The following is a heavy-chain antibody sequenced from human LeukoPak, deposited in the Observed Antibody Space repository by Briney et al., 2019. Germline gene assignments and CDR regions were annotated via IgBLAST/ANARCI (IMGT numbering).Heavy chain of an antibody. V-gene: IGHV3-30*04. D-gene: IGHD1-26*01. CDR2: ISYDESNK. CDR1: GFTFSSYA. J-gene: IGHJ3*02. CDR3: ARDYRGVGATGSYAFDI. Sequence: GGSLRLSCAASGFTFSSYAMHRVRQAPGKGLEWVAVISYDESNKYYADSVKGRFTISRDNSKNTLYLQMNSLRAEDTAVYYCARDYRGVGATGSYAFDIWGQGTMVTVSS.